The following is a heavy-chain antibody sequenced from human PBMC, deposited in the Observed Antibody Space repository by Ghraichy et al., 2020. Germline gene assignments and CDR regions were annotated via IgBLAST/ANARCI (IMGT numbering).Heavy chain of an antibody. D-gene: IGHD3-10*01. J-gene: IGHJ4*02. V-gene: IGHV1-3*01. CDR3: VRNWGGYYFDS. CDR2: IHPGNGVA. CDR1: GYSFGNSG. Sequence: ASVKVSCKATGYSFGNSGIHWMRQAPGQSLEWMGWIHPGNGVAKYAQMFQGRVTFTIDTSTTTAVMEMGSLRSGDTAVYFCVRNWGGYYFDSWGLGTLVSVSS.